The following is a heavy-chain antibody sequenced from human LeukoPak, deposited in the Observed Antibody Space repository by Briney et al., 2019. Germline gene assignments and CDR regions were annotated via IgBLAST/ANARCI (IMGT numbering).Heavy chain of an antibody. CDR2: INPNSGGT. D-gene: IGHD3-9*01. CDR3: ARAHEDILTGYYSQYYFDY. CDR1: GYTFTGYY. J-gene: IGHJ4*02. V-gene: IGHV1-2*02. Sequence: ASVEVSCKASGYTFTGYYMHWVRQAPGQGLEWMGWINPNSGGTNYAQKFQGRVTMTRDTSISTAYMELSRLRSDDTAVYYCARAHEDILTGYYSQYYFDYWGQGTLVTVSS.